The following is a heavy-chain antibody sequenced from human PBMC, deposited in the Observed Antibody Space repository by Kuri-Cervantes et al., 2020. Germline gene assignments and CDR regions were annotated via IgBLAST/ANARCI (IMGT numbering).Heavy chain of an antibody. CDR1: GFTFSSYD. V-gene: IGHV3-23*01. J-gene: IGHJ6*03. Sequence: GGSLRLSCAASGFTFSSYDMHWVRQATGKGLEWVSAISGSGGSTYYADSVKGRFTISRDNSKNTLYLQMNSLRAEDTAVYYCAKDPPDTVAGGYYYYYMDVWGKGTTVTVSS. CDR2: ISGSGGST. CDR3: AKDPPDTVAGGYYYYYMDV. D-gene: IGHD4-11*01.